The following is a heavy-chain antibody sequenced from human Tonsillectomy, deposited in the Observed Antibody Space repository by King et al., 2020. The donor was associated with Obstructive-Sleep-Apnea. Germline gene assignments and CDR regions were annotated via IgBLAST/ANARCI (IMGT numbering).Heavy chain of an antibody. V-gene: IGHV3-30*02. D-gene: IGHD7-27*01. Sequence: VQLVESGGGVVQPGGSLRLSCAASGFTFSNHGMHWVRQAPGKGLEWVAFVRYDGSNTYYADSVKGRFTISRDNSKNTLSLQMNSLRAEDTAVYYCAGDSSNLSGDFDYWGQGTLVTVSS. J-gene: IGHJ4*02. CDR3: AGDSSNLSGDFDY. CDR2: VRYDGSNT. CDR1: GFTFSNHG.